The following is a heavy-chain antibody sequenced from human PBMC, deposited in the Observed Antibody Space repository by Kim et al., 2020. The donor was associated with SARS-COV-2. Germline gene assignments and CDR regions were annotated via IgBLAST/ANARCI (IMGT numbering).Heavy chain of an antibody. V-gene: IGHV4-61*01. CDR3: ASRASEYDILTGNYYGMDV. J-gene: IGHJ6*02. D-gene: IGHD3-9*01. CDR1: GGSVSSGSYY. CDR2: IYYSGST. Sequence: SETLSLTCTVSGGSVSSGSYYWSWIRQPPGKGLEWIGYIYYSGSTNYNPSLKSRVTISVDTSKNQFSLKLSSVTAADTAVYYCASRASEYDILTGNYYGMDVWGQGTTVTVSS.